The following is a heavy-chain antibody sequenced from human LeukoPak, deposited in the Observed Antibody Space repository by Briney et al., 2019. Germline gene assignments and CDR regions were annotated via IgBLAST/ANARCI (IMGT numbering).Heavy chain of an antibody. CDR1: GFTFSSYE. V-gene: IGHV3-48*03. D-gene: IGHD6-6*01. J-gene: IGHJ4*02. Sequence: TGGSLRLSCAASGFTFSSYEMNWVRQAPGKGLEWVSYISSSGSTTYYADSVKGRFTISRDNAKNSLYLQMNSLRAEDTAVYYCARGVPYSSSSSSDYWGQGTLVTVSS. CDR3: ARGVPYSSSSSSDY. CDR2: ISSSGSTT.